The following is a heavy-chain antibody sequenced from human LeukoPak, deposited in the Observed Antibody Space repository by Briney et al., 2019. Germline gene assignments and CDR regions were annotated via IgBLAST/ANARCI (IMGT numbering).Heavy chain of an antibody. CDR1: GFTFSTYA. D-gene: IGHD1-26*01. CDR3: AKNRGAGSHYYYHMNV. V-gene: IGHV3-23*01. Sequence: GASLRLSCAASGFTFSTYAMSWVRQAAGKGLEWVSLISGSGGGTYYADSVKGRFTIYRDNSKNTLYLQLNSLRVEDTAVYYCAKNRGAGSHYYYHMNVWGKGTTVTVSS. J-gene: IGHJ6*03. CDR2: ISGSGGGT.